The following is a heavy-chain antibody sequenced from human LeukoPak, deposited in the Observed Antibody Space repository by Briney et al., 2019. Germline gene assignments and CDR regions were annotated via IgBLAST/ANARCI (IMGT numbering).Heavy chain of an antibody. Sequence: PGGSLRLSCEASGFTFSTFWMHWVRQVREKGLLWVSCVSGDGSSTKYADSLKGRFTISRDNAKNTLYLQMNTLRAEDTAVYFCARASTTVPNLLDNWGQGTLVTVSS. D-gene: IGHD4-17*01. J-gene: IGHJ4*02. CDR3: ARASTTVPNLLDN. CDR1: GFTFSTFW. V-gene: IGHV3-74*03. CDR2: VSGDGSST.